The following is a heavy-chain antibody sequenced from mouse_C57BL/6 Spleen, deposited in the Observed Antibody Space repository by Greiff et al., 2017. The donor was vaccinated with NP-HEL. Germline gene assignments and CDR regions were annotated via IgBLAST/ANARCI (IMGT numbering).Heavy chain of an antibody. V-gene: IGHV6-3*01. CDR1: GFTFSNYW. J-gene: IGHJ2*01. CDR2: IRLKSDNYAT. CDR3: TRQLGPFDY. D-gene: IGHD4-1*02. Sequence: EVKLVESGGGLVQPGGSMKLSCVASGFTFSNYWMNWVRQSPEKGLEWVAQIRLKSDNYATHYAESVKGRFTISRDDSKSSVYLQMNNLRAEDTGIYYCTRQLGPFDYWGQGTTLTVSS.